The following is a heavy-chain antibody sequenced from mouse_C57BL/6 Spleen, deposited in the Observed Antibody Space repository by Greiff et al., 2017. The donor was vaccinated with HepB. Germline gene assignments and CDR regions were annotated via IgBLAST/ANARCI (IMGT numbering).Heavy chain of an antibody. CDR1: GYTFTSYW. D-gene: IGHD2-4*01. Sequence: QVQLKQPGAELVMPGASVKLSCKASGYTFTSYWMHWVKQRPGQGLEWIGEIDPSDSYTNYNQKFKGKSTLTVDKSSSTAYMQLSSLTSEDSAVYYCAIRPFYYDYDGAMDYWGQGTSVTVSS. CDR2: IDPSDSYT. J-gene: IGHJ4*01. CDR3: AIRPFYYDYDGAMDY. V-gene: IGHV1-69*01.